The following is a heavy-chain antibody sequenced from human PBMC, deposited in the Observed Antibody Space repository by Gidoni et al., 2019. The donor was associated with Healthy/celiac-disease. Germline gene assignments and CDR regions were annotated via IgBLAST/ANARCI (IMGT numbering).Heavy chain of an antibody. CDR2: ISAYNGNT. CDR3: ARSAGVVVAAPHGR. D-gene: IGHD2-15*01. CDR1: GYHFTSYG. V-gene: IGHV1-18*01. J-gene: IGHJ4*02. Sequence: QVQLVQSGAEVKKPGASVKVSYQASGYHFTSYGISWVRQAPGQGLEWMGWISAYNGNTNYAQKLQGRVTMTTDTSTSTAYMELRSLRSDDTAVYYCARSAGVVVAAPHGRWGQGTLVTVSS.